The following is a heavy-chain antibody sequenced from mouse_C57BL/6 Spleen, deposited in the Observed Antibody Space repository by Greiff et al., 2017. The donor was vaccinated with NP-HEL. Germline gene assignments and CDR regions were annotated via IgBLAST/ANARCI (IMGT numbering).Heavy chain of an antibody. CDR2: IYPGSGNT. V-gene: IGHV1-76*01. J-gene: IGHJ4*01. CDR3: ARPYGYDDNYAMDY. Sequence: QVQLQQSGAELVRPGASVKLSCKASGYTFTDYYINWVKQRPGQGLEWIARIYPGSGNTYYNEKFKGKATLTAEKSSSTAYMQLSSLTSEDSAVYFCARPYGYDDNYAMDYWGQGTSVTVSS. D-gene: IGHD2-2*01. CDR1: GYTFTDYY.